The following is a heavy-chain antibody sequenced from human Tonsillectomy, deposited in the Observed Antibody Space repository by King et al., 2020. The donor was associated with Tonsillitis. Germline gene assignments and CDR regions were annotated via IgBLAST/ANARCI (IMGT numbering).Heavy chain of an antibody. J-gene: IGHJ6*02. Sequence: VQLVESGAEVKKPGASVKVSCKASDYTFTSYGISWVRQAPGQGLEWMGWISAYNGNTNYAQKLQGRVTMTTDTSTSTAYMELRSLRSDDTAVYYCAGGSTVTTDYYYYYGMDVWGQGTTVTVSS. D-gene: IGHD4-17*01. V-gene: IGHV1-18*01. CDR3: AGGSTVTTDYYYYYGMDV. CDR1: DYTFTSYG. CDR2: ISAYNGNT.